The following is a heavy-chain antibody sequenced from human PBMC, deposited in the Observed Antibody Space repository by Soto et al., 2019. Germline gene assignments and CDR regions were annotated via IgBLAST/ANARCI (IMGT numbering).Heavy chain of an antibody. CDR3: ARLDYDWLYGMDV. CDR1: GGSISSGGYY. Sequence: QVQLQESGPGLVKPSQTLSLTCTVSGGSISSGGYYWSWIRQHPGKGLGWIGYISYSGSTYYNPSLKSQVTITLDTSNTQLSLKLSSVTAADTAVYYCARLDYDWLYGMDVWGQGTTVTVSS. D-gene: IGHD3-16*01. V-gene: IGHV4-31*01. CDR2: ISYSGST. J-gene: IGHJ6*02.